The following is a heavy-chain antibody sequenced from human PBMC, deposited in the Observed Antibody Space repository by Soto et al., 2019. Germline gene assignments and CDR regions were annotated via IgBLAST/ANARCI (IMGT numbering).Heavy chain of an antibody. J-gene: IGHJ4*02. CDR1: GFTFSGSA. CDR3: TERGKYDNRVFDY. CDR2: IRSKGDNYAT. Sequence: EVQLVESGGGLVQPGGSLKLSCAASGFTFSGSAMHWVRQASGKGLEWVGRIRSKGDNYATSYAASVKGRFTISRDDSKNTAYLEMDSLKTEDTAVYDCTERGKYDNRVFDYWSQGTLVTVSS. V-gene: IGHV3-73*01. D-gene: IGHD3-22*01.